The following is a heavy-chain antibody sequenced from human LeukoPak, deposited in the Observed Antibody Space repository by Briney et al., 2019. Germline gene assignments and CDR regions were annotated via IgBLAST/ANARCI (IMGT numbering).Heavy chain of an antibody. CDR2: IYHNGDT. V-gene: IGHV4-30-4*08. J-gene: IGHJ3*02. Sequence: SWVRQAPGKGLEWIGYIYHNGDTYYNPSPKSRVSISVDTSKNQFSLKLSSVTAADTAVYYCARAGVVPAAISRAFDIWGQGSVVTVSS. D-gene: IGHD2-2*02. CDR3: ARAGVVPAAISRAFDI.